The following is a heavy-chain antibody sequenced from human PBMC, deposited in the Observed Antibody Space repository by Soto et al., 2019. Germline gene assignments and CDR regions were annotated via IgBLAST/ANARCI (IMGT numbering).Heavy chain of an antibody. CDR3: ACAYSNRRTPNYYFDF. CDR2: LNPATGKP. D-gene: IGHD5-12*01. CDR1: GYSYTTYC. J-gene: IGHJ4*02. Sequence: ASVKVCCKTSGYSYTTYCIHWVRQAPGHRLEWMGWLNPATGKPRYSERVQGRLTIAGDTSATTVFMELRSLTSEDTPVYYCACAYSNRRTPNYYFDFWGQGTLVTVSS. V-gene: IGHV1-3*01.